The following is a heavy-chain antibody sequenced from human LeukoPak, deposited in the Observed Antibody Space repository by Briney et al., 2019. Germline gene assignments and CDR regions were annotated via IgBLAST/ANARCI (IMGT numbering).Heavy chain of an antibody. CDR1: GGSISSGGYS. D-gene: IGHD3-16*02. CDR2: IYHSGST. J-gene: IGHJ4*02. Sequence: SQTLSLTCAVSGGSISSGGYSWSWLRQPPGKGLEWIGSIYHSGSTYYNPSLKSRVTISLDRSKNHFSLNLSSVTAADTAVYYCAGSHYDYVWGSYRPFDYWGQGTLVTVSS. V-gene: IGHV4-30-2*01. CDR3: AGSHYDYVWGSYRPFDY.